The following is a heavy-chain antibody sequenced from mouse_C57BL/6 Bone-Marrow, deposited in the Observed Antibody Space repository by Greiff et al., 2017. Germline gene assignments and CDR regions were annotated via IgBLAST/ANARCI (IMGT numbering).Heavy chain of an antibody. CDR2: IYPGSGST. J-gene: IGHJ4*01. D-gene: IGHD3-1*01. CDR1: GYTFTSYW. V-gene: IGHV1-55*01. CDR3: AREGYGGYAMDY. Sequence: QVQLQQPRAELVKPGASVKMSCTASGYTFTSYWITWVKQRPGQGLEWIGDIYPGSGSTNYHEKFKSKATLTVDPSSSTAYMQLSSLKSEDYAVYYCAREGYGGYAMDYWGQGTSVTVSA.